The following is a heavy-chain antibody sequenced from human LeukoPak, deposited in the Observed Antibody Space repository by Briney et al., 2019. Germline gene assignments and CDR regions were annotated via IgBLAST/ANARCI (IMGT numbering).Heavy chain of an antibody. D-gene: IGHD3-3*01. CDR3: ARERQIDFWSGYYDY. CDR2: IYSGGST. J-gene: IGHJ4*02. V-gene: IGHV3-53*01. Sequence: PGGSLRLSCAASGFTFSNYVLSWVRQAPGKGLEWVSVIYSGGSTYYADSVKGRFTISRDNSKNTLYLQMNSLRAEDTAVYYCARERQIDFWSGYYDYWGQGTLVTVSS. CDR1: GFTFSNYV.